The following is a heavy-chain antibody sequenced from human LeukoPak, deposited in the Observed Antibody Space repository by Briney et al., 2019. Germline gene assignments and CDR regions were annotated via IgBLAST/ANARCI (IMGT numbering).Heavy chain of an antibody. D-gene: IGHD1-26*01. CDR2: IIPIFGTA. V-gene: IGHV1-69*05. CDR1: GYTFTSYG. Sequence: AASVKVSCKASGYTFTSYGISWVRQAPGQGLEWMGGIIPIFGTANYAQKFQGRVTITTDESTSTAYMELSSLRSEDTAVYYCARVVGATEGYFDYWGQGTLVTVSS. CDR3: ARVVGATEGYFDY. J-gene: IGHJ4*02.